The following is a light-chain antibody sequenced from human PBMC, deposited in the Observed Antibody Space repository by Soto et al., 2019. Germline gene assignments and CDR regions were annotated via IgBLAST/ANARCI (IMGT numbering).Light chain of an antibody. J-gene: IGKJ4*01. CDR1: HSISNS. Sequence: IQMTQSPSSLSASVGDRVTITCRTSHSISNSVNWYQQKPGRAPRVLIYAASNLQSGVPSRVSGSGSGTDFTLTISSLQPEDFATYYCQQSYTTPSFGGGTKVEIK. V-gene: IGKV1-39*01. CDR3: QQSYTTPS. CDR2: AAS.